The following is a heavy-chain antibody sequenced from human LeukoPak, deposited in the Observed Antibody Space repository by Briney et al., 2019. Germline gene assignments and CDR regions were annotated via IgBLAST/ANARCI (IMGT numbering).Heavy chain of an antibody. CDR2: IYYSGST. CDR1: GGSISSGGYY. Sequence: SETLSLTCTVSGGSISSGGYYWSWIRQHPGKGLEWIGYIYYSGSTYYNPSLKSRVTISVDTSKNQFSLKLSSVTAADTAVYYCAKGGESSSSFDYWGQGTLVTVSS. CDR3: AKGGESSSSFDY. J-gene: IGHJ4*02. V-gene: IGHV4-31*03. D-gene: IGHD6-13*01.